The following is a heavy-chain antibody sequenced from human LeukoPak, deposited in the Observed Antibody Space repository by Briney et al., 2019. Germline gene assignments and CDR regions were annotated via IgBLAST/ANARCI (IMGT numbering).Heavy chain of an antibody. J-gene: IGHJ5*02. Sequence: GAPVKVSCKASGYTFTSYGISWVRQAPGQGLEWMGGIIPIFGTANYAQKFQGRVTITADESTSTAYMELSSLRSEDTAVYYCAREYCGGDCYSWGQGTLVTVSS. D-gene: IGHD2-21*02. V-gene: IGHV1-69*13. CDR3: AREYCGGDCYS. CDR2: IIPIFGTA. CDR1: GYTFTSYG.